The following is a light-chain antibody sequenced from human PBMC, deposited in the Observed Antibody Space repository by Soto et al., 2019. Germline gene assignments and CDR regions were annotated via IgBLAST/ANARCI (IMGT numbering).Light chain of an antibody. J-gene: IGKJ4*01. CDR2: DAS. V-gene: IGKV3-11*01. CDR1: QSVSTS. CDR3: QQRSHT. Sequence: EIVLTQSPATLSLSPGERATLSCRASQSVSTSLAWYQQKPGQAPRLLIYDASNRAAGIPARFSGSGSGTDFSLTISSVEPEDFALYYCQQRSHTFGGGTKVEIK.